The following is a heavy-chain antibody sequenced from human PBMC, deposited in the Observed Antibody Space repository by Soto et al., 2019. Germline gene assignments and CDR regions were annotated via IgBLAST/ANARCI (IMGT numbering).Heavy chain of an antibody. V-gene: IGHV3-48*01. Sequence: GGSLRLSCAASGFTFSSYSMNWVRLAPGKGLEWVSYISSSSTIYYADSVKGRFTISRDNAKNSLYLQMDSLRAEDTAVYYCAREGCSGGSCFPINWFDPWGQGTLVTVSS. D-gene: IGHD2-15*01. J-gene: IGHJ5*02. CDR2: ISSSSTI. CDR3: AREGCSGGSCFPINWFDP. CDR1: GFTFSSYS.